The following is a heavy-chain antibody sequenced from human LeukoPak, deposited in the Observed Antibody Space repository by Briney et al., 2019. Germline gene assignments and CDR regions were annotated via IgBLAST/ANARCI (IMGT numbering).Heavy chain of an antibody. J-gene: IGHJ6*03. Sequence: GGSLRLSCAASGFTFSSYEMNWVRQAPGKGLEWVSYISSSGSTIYYADSVKGRFTISRDNAKNSLYLQMNSLRAEDTAVYYCARDSHLPPHYYYYYMDVWGKGTTVTVSS. CDR3: ARDSHLPPHYYYYYMDV. CDR2: ISSSGSTI. V-gene: IGHV3-48*03. CDR1: GFTFSSYE.